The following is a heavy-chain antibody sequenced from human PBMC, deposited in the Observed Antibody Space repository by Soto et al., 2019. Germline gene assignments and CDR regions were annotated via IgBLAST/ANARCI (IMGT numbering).Heavy chain of an antibody. CDR3: ARVGYYYDSSGYYLSFAY. CDR1: GYTFTSYD. J-gene: IGHJ4*02. D-gene: IGHD3-22*01. Sequence: QVKLVQSGAEGKKPGASVKVSCKASGYTFTSYDINWVRQATGQGLEWMGWMNPNSGNTGYAQKFQGRVTMTRNTSISTAYMELSSLRSEDTAVYYCARVGYYYDSSGYYLSFAYWGQGTLVTVSS. V-gene: IGHV1-8*01. CDR2: MNPNSGNT.